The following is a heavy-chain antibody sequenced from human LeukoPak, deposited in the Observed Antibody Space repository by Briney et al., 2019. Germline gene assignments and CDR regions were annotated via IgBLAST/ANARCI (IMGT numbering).Heavy chain of an antibody. Sequence: GGSLRLSCAASGFTFSSYAMSWVRQAPGKGLEWVSAISGSGDSTSYADSVKGRFTISRDNSKNTLYLQMYSLRAEDTAIYYCAKDLMTLVRGAVTRWGQGTLVTVSS. CDR1: GFTFSSYA. V-gene: IGHV3-23*01. CDR2: ISGSGDST. J-gene: IGHJ4*02. CDR3: AKDLMTLVRGAVTR. D-gene: IGHD3-10*01.